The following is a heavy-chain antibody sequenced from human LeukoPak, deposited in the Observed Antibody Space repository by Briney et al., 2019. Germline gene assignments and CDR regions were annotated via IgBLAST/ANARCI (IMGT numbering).Heavy chain of an antibody. D-gene: IGHD1-1*01. CDR3: ARGRTTGTTLDDWFDP. J-gene: IGHJ5*02. Sequence: ASVKVSCKASGYTFTCYGISWVRQAPGQGLEWMGWISAYNGNTNYAQKFQGRVTITADESTSTAYMELSSLRSEDTAVYYCARGRTTGTTLDDWFDPWGQGTLVTVSS. V-gene: IGHV1-18*01. CDR2: ISAYNGNT. CDR1: GYTFTCYG.